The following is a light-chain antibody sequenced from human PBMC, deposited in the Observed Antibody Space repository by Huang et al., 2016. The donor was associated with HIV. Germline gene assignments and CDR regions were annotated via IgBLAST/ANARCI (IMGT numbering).Light chain of an antibody. V-gene: IGKV1-33*01. CDR1: QDISLY. J-gene: IGKJ4*01. CDR2: DAS. CDR3: QQYDNLFLT. Sequence: DIQMTQSPSSLSASVGDRVTITCQVSQDISLYVSWYQQKVGKAPKLLIYDASNVETGVPSRFSGSGSGTDFTLTISSLQPEDIATYYCQQYDNLFLTFGGGTTVEIK.